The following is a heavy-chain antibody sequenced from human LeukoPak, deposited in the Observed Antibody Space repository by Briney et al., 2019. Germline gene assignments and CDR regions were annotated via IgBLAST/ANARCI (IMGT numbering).Heavy chain of an antibody. Sequence: PSETLSLTCTVSGGSISSGGYSWSWIRQHPWKGLEWVGYISYSGSTYYNPSLKRRVTISVNTSKNQFSLDLSSVTAADTAVYYCARVGANYDLLTGYTKQNWFDPWGQGTLVTVSS. V-gene: IGHV4-31*03. D-gene: IGHD3-9*01. J-gene: IGHJ5*02. CDR1: GGSISSGGYS. CDR3: ARVGANYDLLTGYTKQNWFDP. CDR2: ISYSGST.